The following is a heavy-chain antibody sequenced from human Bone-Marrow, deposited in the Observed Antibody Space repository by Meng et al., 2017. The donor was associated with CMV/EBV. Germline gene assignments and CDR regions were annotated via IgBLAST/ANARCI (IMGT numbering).Heavy chain of an antibody. V-gene: IGHV3-13*01. CDR3: ARGSGVNMFRGAIGSFDS. Sequence: GGSLILSCAASGFTFSSYDMHWVRQVTGKGLEWVSGVGTEDDAYYRDSVKGRFTISRENGMNSMYLQMDSLTVGDTAIYYCARGSGVNMFRGAIGSFDSWGLGTLVTVSS. CDR2: VGTEDDA. D-gene: IGHD3-10*01. CDR1: GFTFSSYD. J-gene: IGHJ4*02.